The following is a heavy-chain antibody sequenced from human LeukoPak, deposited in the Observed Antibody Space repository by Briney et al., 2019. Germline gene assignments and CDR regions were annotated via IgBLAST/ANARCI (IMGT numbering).Heavy chain of an antibody. J-gene: IGHJ4*02. V-gene: IGHV3-53*01. CDR2: IYSDIT. CDR1: GFTVSSNS. D-gene: IGHD4/OR15-4a*01. Sequence: PGGSLRLSCTVSGFTVSSNSMSWVRQAPGEGLEWVSFIYSDITHYSDSVKGRFTISRNNSKNTLYLQMNSLRVEDTAVDYCARRGGAYSTPYDYWGQGTLVTVSS. CDR3: ARRGGAYSTPYDY.